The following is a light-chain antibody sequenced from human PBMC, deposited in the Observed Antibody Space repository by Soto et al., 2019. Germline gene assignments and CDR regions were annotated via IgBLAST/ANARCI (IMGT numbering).Light chain of an antibody. J-gene: IGKJ5*01. Sequence: EIVLTQSSATLSLSPLERATLSCRSSPSVTNYLAWYQQKPGQPPRLLIYGAFNRAAGIPARFSGSGSGTDFTLTISSLEPEDSAVYYCQQRNIWPPVTFGQGTRLEI. V-gene: IGKV3-11*01. CDR3: QQRNIWPPVT. CDR2: GAF. CDR1: PSVTNY.